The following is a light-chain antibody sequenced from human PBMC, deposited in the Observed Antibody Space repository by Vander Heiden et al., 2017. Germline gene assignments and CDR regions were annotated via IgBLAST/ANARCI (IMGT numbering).Light chain of an antibody. CDR3: QQSYSTPRT. CDR2: AAS. J-gene: IGKJ1*01. Sequence: DLQMTQSPSSLSASVGDRVTITCRASQSISSYLNWYQQKPGKAPKLLIYAASSLQSGVPSRFSGSGSGTVFTLTISSLQPEDFATYYCQQSYSTPRTFGQGTKVEIK. CDR1: QSISSY. V-gene: IGKV1-39*01.